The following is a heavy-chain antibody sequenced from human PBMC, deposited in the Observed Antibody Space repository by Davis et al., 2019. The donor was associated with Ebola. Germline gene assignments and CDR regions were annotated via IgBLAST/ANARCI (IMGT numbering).Heavy chain of an antibody. J-gene: IGHJ4*02. V-gene: IGHV1-69*04. CDR3: ARDGGVAVAGDDY. CDR2: IIPILGIA. D-gene: IGHD6-19*01. Sequence: AASVKVSCKASGGTFSSYTISWVRQAPGQGLEWMGRIIPILGIANYAQKFQGRVTITADKSTSTAYMELSSLRSEDTAVYYCARDGGVAVAGDDYWGQGTLVTVSS. CDR1: GGTFSSYT.